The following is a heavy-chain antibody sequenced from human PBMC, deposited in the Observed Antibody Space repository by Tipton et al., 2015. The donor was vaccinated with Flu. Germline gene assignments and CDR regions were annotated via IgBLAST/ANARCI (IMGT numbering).Heavy chain of an antibody. CDR1: GGSFSGYY. CDR3: AKEGSYNILTNYYNKGVDP. Sequence: TLSLTCAVYGGSFSGYYWSWIRQPPGTGLEWIGSIYYSGTTYYSPSLKSRVTMSIDTSKNQFSLKLTSVTAADTAVYYCAKEGSYNILTNYYNKGVDPWGQGTLVIVSS. V-gene: IGHV4-34*01. J-gene: IGHJ5*02. D-gene: IGHD3-9*01. CDR2: IYYSGTT.